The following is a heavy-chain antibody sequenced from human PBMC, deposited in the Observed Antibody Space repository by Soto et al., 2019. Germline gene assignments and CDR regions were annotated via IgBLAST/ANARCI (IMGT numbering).Heavy chain of an antibody. D-gene: IGHD1-26*01. CDR3: GRGRSGQIVVFY. CDR2: IGPESGAT. J-gene: IGHJ4*02. Sequence: ASVEVSCKASGYTFTGHYIHWVRQAPEQGPEWMGEIGPESGATRYAQRFQGRVTMTRDMSITTVYMELNNLSPDDTAVYYCGRGRSGQIVVFYWGQGTPVTVSS. V-gene: IGHV1-2*02. CDR1: GYTFTGHY.